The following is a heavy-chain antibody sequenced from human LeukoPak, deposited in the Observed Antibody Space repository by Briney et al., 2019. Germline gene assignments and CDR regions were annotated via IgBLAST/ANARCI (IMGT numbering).Heavy chain of an antibody. CDR1: AFTFSNYY. D-gene: IGHD3-10*01. CDR2: ISSSGSTI. CDR3: ARVGPIMVRGVMTFDY. V-gene: IGHV3-11*01. J-gene: IGHJ4*02. Sequence: GGSLRLSCAASAFTFSNYYMSWIRQAQGRGLEWVSYISSSGSTIYYADSVKGRFTISRDNAKNSLYLQMNSLRAEDTAVYYCARVGPIMVRGVMTFDYWGQGTLVTVSS.